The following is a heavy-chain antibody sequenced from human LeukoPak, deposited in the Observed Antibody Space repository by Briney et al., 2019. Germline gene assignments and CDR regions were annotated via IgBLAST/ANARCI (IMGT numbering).Heavy chain of an antibody. D-gene: IGHD2-2*01. CDR1: GFIVSGNY. Sequence: PGGSLRLSCAASGFIVSGNYMTWVRQAPGKGLEWVSAISGSGGSTYYADSVKGRFTISRDNSKNTLYLQMNSLRAEDTAVYYCAKDDCSSTSCYPYYYYGMDVWGQGTTVTVSS. CDR2: ISGSGGST. J-gene: IGHJ6*02. CDR3: AKDDCSSTSCYPYYYYGMDV. V-gene: IGHV3-23*01.